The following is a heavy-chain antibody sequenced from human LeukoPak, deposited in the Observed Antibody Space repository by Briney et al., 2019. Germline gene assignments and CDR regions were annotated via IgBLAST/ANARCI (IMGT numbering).Heavy chain of an antibody. CDR2: IYYSGST. CDR3: ARGSRDGYNYY. J-gene: IGHJ4*02. Sequence: PSETLSLTCTVSGGSISSGGYYWSWIRQHPGKGLEWIGYIYYSGSTNYNPSLKSRVTISVDTSKNQFSLKLSSVTAADTAVYYCARGSRDGYNYYWGQGTLVTVSS. CDR1: GGSISSGGYY. V-gene: IGHV4-61*08. D-gene: IGHD5-24*01.